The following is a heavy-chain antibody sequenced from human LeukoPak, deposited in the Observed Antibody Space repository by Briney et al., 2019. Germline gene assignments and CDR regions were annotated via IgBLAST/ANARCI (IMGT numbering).Heavy chain of an antibody. CDR1: RFTFSSYA. Sequence: PGGSLRLSCAASRFTFSSYAMSWVRQAPGRGLEWVSTIGGTGDKTYYADSVKGRFTISRDNSENTLYLQMNSLRAQDTAVYYCAKSSAVPGSPDYWGQGTLVTVSS. CDR3: AKSSAVPGSPDY. D-gene: IGHD6-19*01. V-gene: IGHV3-23*01. CDR2: IGGTGDKT. J-gene: IGHJ4*02.